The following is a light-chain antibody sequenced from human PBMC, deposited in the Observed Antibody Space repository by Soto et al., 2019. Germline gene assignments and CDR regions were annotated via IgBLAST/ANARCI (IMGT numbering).Light chain of an antibody. CDR1: QSISSW. V-gene: IGKV1-5*03. Sequence: DIQMTQSPSTLSASVGDRVTITCRASQSISSWLAWYQQKPGKAPKLLIYKASSLESGVPSRFSGSGSGTKFTSNNSNPQADDFATYYCQQYNSYPTFGQGTKVEIK. CDR3: QQYNSYPT. J-gene: IGKJ1*01. CDR2: KAS.